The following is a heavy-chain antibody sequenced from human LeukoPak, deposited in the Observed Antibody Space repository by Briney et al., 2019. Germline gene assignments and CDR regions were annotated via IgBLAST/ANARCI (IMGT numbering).Heavy chain of an antibody. CDR2: INKNGEFT. Sequence: GGSLRLSCAASGFTFDEYSIHWVRQAPGKGLEWVSLINKNGEFTYYADSVKGRFTISRDNNKNSLYLQMNSLRSEDTALYYCVKEAWGSSWTGFDSWGQGTLVTVSS. V-gene: IGHV3-43*01. CDR1: GFTFDEYS. J-gene: IGHJ4*02. D-gene: IGHD6-13*01. CDR3: VKEAWGSSWTGFDS.